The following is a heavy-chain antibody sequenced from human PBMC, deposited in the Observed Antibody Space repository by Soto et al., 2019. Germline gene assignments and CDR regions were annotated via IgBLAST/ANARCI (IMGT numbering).Heavy chain of an antibody. V-gene: IGHV4-34*01. CDR1: GGSFSGYY. Sequence: SETLSLTCAVYGGSFSGYYWSWIRQPPGKGLEWIGEINHSGSTNYNPSLKSRVTISVDTSKNQFSLKLSSVTAADTAVYYCARLDYDRSGYPFGYWGQGTLVTVSS. J-gene: IGHJ4*02. CDR2: INHSGST. CDR3: ARLDYDRSGYPFGY. D-gene: IGHD3-22*01.